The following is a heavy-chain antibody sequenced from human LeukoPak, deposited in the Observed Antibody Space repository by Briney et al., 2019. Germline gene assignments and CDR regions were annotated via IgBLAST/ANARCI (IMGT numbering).Heavy chain of an antibody. CDR1: GFTFSSYS. J-gene: IGHJ6*03. D-gene: IGHD5-12*01. CDR2: ISSSSSTI. V-gene: IGHV3-48*04. Sequence: PGGSPRLSCAASGFTFSSYSMNWVREAPGKGLEWGSYISSSSSTIYYADSVKGRFTISRDNAKNSLYLQMNRLRAEDTAVYYCAREGKEWLRMGYYYYMDVWGKGTTVTVSS. CDR3: AREGKEWLRMGYYYYMDV.